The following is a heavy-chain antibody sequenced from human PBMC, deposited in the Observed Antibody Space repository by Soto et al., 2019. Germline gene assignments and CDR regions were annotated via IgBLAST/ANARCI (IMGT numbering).Heavy chain of an antibody. J-gene: IGHJ3*02. CDR2: ISYDGSNK. V-gene: IGHV3-30*18. D-gene: IGHD3-10*01. CDR3: TKDLAHGGRGAFDI. CDR1: GFTFSSYG. Sequence: QVQLVESGGGVVQPGRYLRLSCADSGFTFSSYGMHWVRQAPGKGREWVALISYDGSNKYYADSVKGRFTISRDNSKNTLYLQMNSLRTEDTAMYYWTKDLAHGGRGAFDIWGQGTMVPVSS.